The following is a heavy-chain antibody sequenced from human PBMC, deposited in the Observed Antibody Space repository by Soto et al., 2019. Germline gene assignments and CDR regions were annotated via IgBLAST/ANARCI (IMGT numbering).Heavy chain of an antibody. CDR1: GGTFSSYR. CDR2: IVPIYRTA. Sequence: SVKVSCKASGGTFSSYRINWVRQAPGQGLEWVGGIVPIYRTADYAQKFQGRVTITADESARTSYMELRSLMSQDTAVYYCVRDSGAKLSSSWGQGTLVTAPQ. D-gene: IGHD6-13*01. V-gene: IGHV1-69*13. CDR3: VRDSGAKLSSS. J-gene: IGHJ4*02.